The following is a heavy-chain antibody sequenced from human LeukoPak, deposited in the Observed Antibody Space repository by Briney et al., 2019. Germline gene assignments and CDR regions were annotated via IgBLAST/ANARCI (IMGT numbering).Heavy chain of an antibody. CDR2: IYYSGST. CDR3: ARGPLYYYGSGSPPGY. CDR1: GGSISSGGYY. V-gene: IGHV4-31*03. Sequence: SETLSLTCTVSGGSISSGGYYWSWIRQHPGKGLEWIGYIYYSGSTYYNPSLKSRVTISVDTSKNQFSLKLSSVTAADTAVYYCARGPLYYYGSGSPPGYWGQGTLVTVSS. D-gene: IGHD3-10*01. J-gene: IGHJ4*02.